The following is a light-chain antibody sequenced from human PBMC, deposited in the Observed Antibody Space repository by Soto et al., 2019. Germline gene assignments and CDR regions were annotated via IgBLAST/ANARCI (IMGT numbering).Light chain of an antibody. CDR1: QSISSW. V-gene: IGKV1-5*03. Sequence: DIQMTQSPSTLSASVGDRVTITCRASQSISSWLAWYQQKPGKAPKLLIYKASSLESGVPSRFSGSGSGTEFTRTISSLQPDDVATYYCQPYNSAPLMYTFGKGTKLEIK. J-gene: IGKJ2*01. CDR2: KAS. CDR3: QPYNSAPLMYT.